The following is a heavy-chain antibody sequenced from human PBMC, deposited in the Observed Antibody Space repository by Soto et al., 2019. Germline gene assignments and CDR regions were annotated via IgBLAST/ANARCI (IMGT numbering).Heavy chain of an antibody. CDR3: VKDLDRTTVTKRYYYGMDV. J-gene: IGHJ6*02. CDR1: GFTFSTYA. D-gene: IGHD4-17*01. Sequence: HPGGSLRLSCAASGFTFSTYAMRWVRQAPGKGLEWISVVSHDGSSTYYADSVKGRFTISRDNSKNTLYLQMNSLRAEDTAVYYCVKDLDRTTVTKRYYYGMDVWGQGTTVTVSS. V-gene: IGHV3-23*01. CDR2: VSHDGSST.